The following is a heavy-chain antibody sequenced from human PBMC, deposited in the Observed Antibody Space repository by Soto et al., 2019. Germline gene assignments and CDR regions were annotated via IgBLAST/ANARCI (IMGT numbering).Heavy chain of an antibody. Sequence: SQTLSLTCAISGDSVSSNSAAWNWIRQSPSRGLEWLGRTYYRSKWYNDYAVSVKSRITINPDTSKNRFSLQLNSVTPEDTAVYYCARGTGIAVAGTEKYNWFDPCGQGTLVTVSS. CDR2: TYYRSKWYN. J-gene: IGHJ5*02. CDR1: GDSVSSNSAA. D-gene: IGHD6-19*01. CDR3: ARGTGIAVAGTEKYNWFDP. V-gene: IGHV6-1*01.